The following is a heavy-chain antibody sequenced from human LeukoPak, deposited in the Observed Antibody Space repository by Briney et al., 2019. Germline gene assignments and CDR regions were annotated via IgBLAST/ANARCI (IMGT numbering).Heavy chain of an antibody. Sequence: GGSLRLSCAASGVIFSSYAMSWVRQAPGKGLEWVSSIDSRGRNMYYADSVKGRFTISRDNSENTLYLQMNSLRAEDTAAYYCAKEDCGGDCYGGVDYWGQGTLVTVSS. CDR3: AKEDCGGDCYGGVDY. J-gene: IGHJ4*02. CDR1: GVIFSSYA. CDR2: IDSRGRNM. V-gene: IGHV3-23*01. D-gene: IGHD2-21*01.